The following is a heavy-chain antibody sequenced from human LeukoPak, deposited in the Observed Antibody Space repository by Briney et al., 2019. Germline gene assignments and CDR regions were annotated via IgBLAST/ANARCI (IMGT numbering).Heavy chain of an antibody. V-gene: IGHV1-46*01. CDR3: ARGGSLAGTLGC. Sequence: ASVKVSCKASGYTFTNYYMDWVRQAPGQGLEWMGIINPSGGSTNYAQKFQGRVTMTRDTSTSTVYMELSSLRSEDTAVYYCARGGSLAGTLGCWGQGTLVTVSS. CDR2: INPSGGST. CDR1: GYTFTNYY. D-gene: IGHD3-16*01. J-gene: IGHJ4*02.